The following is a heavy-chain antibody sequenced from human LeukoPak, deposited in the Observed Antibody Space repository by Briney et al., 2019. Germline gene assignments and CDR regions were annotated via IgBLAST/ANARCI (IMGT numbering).Heavy chain of an antibody. V-gene: IGHV3-21*01. D-gene: IGHD2-15*01. CDR1: GFTFSNYN. CDR3: ARDNTYCSGSRCYDRFDY. Sequence: GGSLRLSCAASGFTFSNYNVNWVRQAPGKGLEWVSSISSSSNFIYYADSVKGRFTISRDNAQNSLYLQMDSLRAEDTAVYYCARDNTYCSGSRCYDRFDYWGQGTLVTVSS. CDR2: ISSSSNFI. J-gene: IGHJ4*02.